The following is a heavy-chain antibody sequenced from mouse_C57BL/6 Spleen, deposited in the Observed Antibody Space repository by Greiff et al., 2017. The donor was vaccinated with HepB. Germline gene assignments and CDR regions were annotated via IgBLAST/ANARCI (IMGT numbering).Heavy chain of an antibody. J-gene: IGHJ3*01. D-gene: IGHD2-1*01. CDR1: GFTFSDYY. CDR3: ARDGLVYGNGFAY. V-gene: IGHV5-16*01. CDR2: INYDGSST. Sequence: EVKLVASEGGLVQPGSTMKLSCPASGFTFSDYYMAWVRPVPEKGLEWVANINYDGSSTYYLDSLKSRFIISRDNAKNILYLQMSSLKSEDTATYYCARDGLVYGNGFAYWGQGTLVTVSA.